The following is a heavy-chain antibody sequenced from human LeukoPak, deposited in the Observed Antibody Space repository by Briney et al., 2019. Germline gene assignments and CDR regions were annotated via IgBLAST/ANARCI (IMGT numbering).Heavy chain of an antibody. CDR1: GGSISSHY. CDR3: AREWTPGWFDP. D-gene: IGHD3/OR15-3a*01. CDR2: IYYSGST. V-gene: IGHV4-59*11. J-gene: IGHJ5*02. Sequence: PSETLSLTCTVSGGSISSHYWSWIRQPPGKGLEWIGYIYYSGSTNYNPSLKSRVTISVDTSKNQFSLKLSSVTAADTAVYYCAREWTPGWFDPWGQGTLSPSPQ.